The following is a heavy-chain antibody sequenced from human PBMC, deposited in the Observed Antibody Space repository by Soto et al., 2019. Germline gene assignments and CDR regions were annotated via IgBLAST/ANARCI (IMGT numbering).Heavy chain of an antibody. CDR3: TRLEQVDYGDYGYCHS. CDR1: GYSFSTYW. J-gene: IGHJ4*02. Sequence: PGESLKISCKGSGYSFSTYWIGWVRQMPGKGLEWMGIIYPGDSDARYSPSFQGQVSISADKSISTAYLQWSSLKASDTAMYYCTRLEQVDYGDYGYCHSCGPGPQVTV. CDR2: IYPGDSDA. V-gene: IGHV5-51*01. D-gene: IGHD4-17*01.